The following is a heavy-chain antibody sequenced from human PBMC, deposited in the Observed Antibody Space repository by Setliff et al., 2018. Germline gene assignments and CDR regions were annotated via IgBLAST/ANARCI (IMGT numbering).Heavy chain of an antibody. D-gene: IGHD3-16*01. Sequence: ASVKVSCKASGYTLTNYPIHWLRQAPGQRPEWMGWINVGNGNTKYSQEFQGRVTLTRDTSASTTYVELSSLTSEDMAVYYCARQGGNYYFQYWGQGTLVTVSS. CDR3: ARQGGNYYFQY. V-gene: IGHV1-3*03. CDR1: GYTLTNYP. J-gene: IGHJ4*02. CDR2: INVGNGNT.